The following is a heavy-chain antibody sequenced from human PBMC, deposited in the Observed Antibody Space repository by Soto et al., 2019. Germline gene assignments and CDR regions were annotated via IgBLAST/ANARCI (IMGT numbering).Heavy chain of an antibody. CDR1: GFSFSGHW. CDR3: AREAGYCSRTSCYRRAFDT. Sequence: EVQLVESGGDLVQPGGSLRLSCAASGFSFSGHWMHWVRQVPGKGLEWVSRINTDGGNSAYADSVKGRFTISRDNAKNTLYLQMNGLRAEDTAVYYCAREAGYCSRTSCYRRAFDTWGQGTTDTVSS. CDR2: INTDGGNS. J-gene: IGHJ3*02. V-gene: IGHV3-74*03. D-gene: IGHD2-2*01.